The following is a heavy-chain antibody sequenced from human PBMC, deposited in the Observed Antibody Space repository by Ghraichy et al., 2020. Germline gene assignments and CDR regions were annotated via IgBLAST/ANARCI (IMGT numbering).Heavy chain of an antibody. CDR3: ARAVSFYDGMDV. CDR1: GFIFSGYD. CDR2: ISSSGSPI. V-gene: IGHV3-48*03. J-gene: IGHJ6*02. D-gene: IGHD2-8*01. Sequence: GGSLRLSCAASGFIFSGYDMNWVRQAPGKGLEWVSYISSSGSPIYYADSVQGRFTISRDNAKNSLYLQMNSLRDEDTAVYYCARAVSFYDGMDVWGQGTTFAVSS.